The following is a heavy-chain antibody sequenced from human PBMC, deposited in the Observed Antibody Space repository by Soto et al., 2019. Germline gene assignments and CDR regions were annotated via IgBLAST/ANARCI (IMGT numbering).Heavy chain of an antibody. CDR3: ARGPRNWGFDY. Sequence: QVQLVQSGAEVKKPGASVKVSCKASRYTFATYDFNWVRQATGQGPEWMGWINPNTGNTGYAQKLQGRVTMTRNTSISTSYKERSSLRSDDTAVYYCARGPRNWGFDYWGQGTLVTVSS. V-gene: IGHV1-8*01. CDR2: INPNTGNT. J-gene: IGHJ4*02. CDR1: RYTFATYD. D-gene: IGHD7-27*01.